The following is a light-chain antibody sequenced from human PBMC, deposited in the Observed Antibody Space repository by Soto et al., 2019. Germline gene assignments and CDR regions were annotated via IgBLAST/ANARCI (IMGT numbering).Light chain of an antibody. J-gene: IGKJ1*01. CDR2: GAS. Sequence: EIVLTQSPGTLSLSPGERATLSCRASQSVSSSYLAWYQQKPGQAPRLLIYGASSRATGIPDRFSGSGSGTEFTLTISRLEPEDFAVYYCQQYGSSWWTFGQGTKVEIK. V-gene: IGKV3-20*01. CDR1: QSVSSSY. CDR3: QQYGSSWWT.